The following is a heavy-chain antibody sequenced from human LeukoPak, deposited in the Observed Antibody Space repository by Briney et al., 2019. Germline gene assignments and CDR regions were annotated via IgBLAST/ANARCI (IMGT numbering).Heavy chain of an antibody. D-gene: IGHD6-19*01. Sequence: GASVKVSCKVSGYTLTELSMHWVRQAPGKGLEWMGGFDPEDGETIYAQKFQGRVTMTEDTSTDTAYMELSSLRSEDTAVYYCATGIRIIAVAPHPDYYGMDVWGQGTTVTVSS. V-gene: IGHV1-24*01. J-gene: IGHJ6*02. CDR1: GYTLTELS. CDR2: FDPEDGET. CDR3: ATGIRIIAVAPHPDYYGMDV.